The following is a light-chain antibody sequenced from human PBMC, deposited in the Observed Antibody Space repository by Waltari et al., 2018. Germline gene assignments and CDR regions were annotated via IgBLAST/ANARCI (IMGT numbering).Light chain of an antibody. CDR1: NIGNKN. Sequence: SYVLTQPPSVSVAPGETARITCGGNNIGNKNVHWYQQKPGQAPVLVIYYDTERPPGSPGRFSGSNSGNTATLTISRVEAGDEADYYCQVWDSSSDPVFGGGTKVTVL. CDR3: QVWDSSSDPV. J-gene: IGLJ2*01. V-gene: IGLV3-21*04. CDR2: YDT.